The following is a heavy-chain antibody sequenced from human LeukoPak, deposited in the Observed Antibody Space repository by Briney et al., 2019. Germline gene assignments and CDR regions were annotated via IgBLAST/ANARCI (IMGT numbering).Heavy chain of an antibody. CDR3: ARGISGSGWYGYYYYYYMDV. Sequence: SETLSLTCAVYGGSFSGYYWSWIRQPPGKGLEWIGEINHSGSTNYNPSLKSRVTISVDTSKNQFSLKLSSVTAADTAVYYCARGISGSGWYGYYYYYYMDVWGKGTTVTVSS. V-gene: IGHV4-34*01. D-gene: IGHD6-19*01. CDR2: INHSGST. J-gene: IGHJ6*03. CDR1: GGSFSGYY.